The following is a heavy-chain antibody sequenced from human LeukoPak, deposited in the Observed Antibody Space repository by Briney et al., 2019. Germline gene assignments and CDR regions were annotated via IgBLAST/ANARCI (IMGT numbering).Heavy chain of an antibody. CDR2: MYPGDSDT. CDR1: GYIFTNFW. CDR3: ATGDGCSDGGCYSGRERDYYAMDI. D-gene: IGHD2-15*01. J-gene: IGHJ6*04. Sequence: PGESLRISCRASGYIFTNFWIGWVRQTPGKGLELMGIMYPGDSDTTYSPSFEGQVIISAEEPITTAYLQWSSLKASDTGIYYCATGDGCSDGGCYSGRERDYYAMDIWGKGTTVTVSS. V-gene: IGHV5-51*01.